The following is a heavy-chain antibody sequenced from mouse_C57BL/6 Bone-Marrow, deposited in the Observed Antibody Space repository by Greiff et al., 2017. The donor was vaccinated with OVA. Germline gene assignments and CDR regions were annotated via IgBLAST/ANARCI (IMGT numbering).Heavy chain of an antibody. J-gene: IGHJ2*01. Sequence: EVQGVESGGGLVKPGGSLKLSCAASGFTFSSYTMSWVRQTPEKRLEWVATISGGGGNTYYPDSVKGRFTISRDNAKNTLYLQMSSLRSEDTALYYCARENYGYGFDYWGQGTTLTVSS. CDR1: GFTFSSYT. D-gene: IGHD2-2*01. V-gene: IGHV5-9*01. CDR2: ISGGGGNT. CDR3: ARENYGYGFDY.